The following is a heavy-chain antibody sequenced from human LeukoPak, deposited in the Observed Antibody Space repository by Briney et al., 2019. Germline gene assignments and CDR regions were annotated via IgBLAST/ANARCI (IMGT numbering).Heavy chain of an antibody. CDR3: ARLRYSTSYYYHGMDV. V-gene: IGHV4-59*01. CDR1: GGSIRSYS. CDR2: IYDSGNT. D-gene: IGHD3-9*01. J-gene: IGHJ6*02. Sequence: SKTLSLTCTVSGGSIRSYSWSWIRQPPGKGLEWIGYIYDSGNTNYNPSLKSRVTMSVDTSRDQFSLKVSSVTAADTAVYYCARLRYSTSYYYHGMDVWGQGTTVTVSS.